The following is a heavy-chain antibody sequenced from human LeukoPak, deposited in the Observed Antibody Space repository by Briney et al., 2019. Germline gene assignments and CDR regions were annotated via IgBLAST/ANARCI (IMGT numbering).Heavy chain of an antibody. CDR1: GGTFTSYA. Sequence: ASVEVSCKASGGTFTSYAMHWVRQAPGQRLEWMGWINAGNGNTKYSQKFQGRVTITRDTSASTAYMELSSLRSEDTAVYYCAFHGSSWYGFDPWGQGTLVTVSS. J-gene: IGHJ5*02. CDR2: INAGNGNT. CDR3: AFHGSSWYGFDP. V-gene: IGHV1-3*01. D-gene: IGHD6-13*01.